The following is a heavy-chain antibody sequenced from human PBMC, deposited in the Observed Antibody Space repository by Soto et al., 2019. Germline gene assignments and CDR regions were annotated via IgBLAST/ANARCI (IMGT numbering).Heavy chain of an antibody. V-gene: IGHV4-31*03. D-gene: IGHD3-22*01. CDR3: ARGDYYDSSGYEF. Sequence: QVQLQESGPGLVKSSQTLYLTCTVSGGSIRSGGYRRSWIRQHPGKGLEWIGFIYYSGTTKYNPSLKSRLSISMDKSNNQFSLELSSVTAADTAVYYCARGDYYDSSGYEFWGQGILVNVSS. J-gene: IGHJ4*02. CDR1: GGSIRSGGYR. CDR2: IYYSGTT.